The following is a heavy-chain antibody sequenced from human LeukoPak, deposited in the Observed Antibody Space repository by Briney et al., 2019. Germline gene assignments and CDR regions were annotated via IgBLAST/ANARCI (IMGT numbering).Heavy chain of an antibody. CDR1: GYTFTGYY. J-gene: IGHJ4*02. V-gene: IGHV1-2*02. Sequence: ASVKVSCKASGYTFTGYYVHWVRQAPGQGLEWMGWINPNSGGANFAQSFQGRVTMTRDTSISTAYMELSRLRSDDTAVYYCARDDGDYATDYWGQGTLVTVSS. CDR2: INPNSGGA. D-gene: IGHD4-17*01. CDR3: ARDDGDYATDY.